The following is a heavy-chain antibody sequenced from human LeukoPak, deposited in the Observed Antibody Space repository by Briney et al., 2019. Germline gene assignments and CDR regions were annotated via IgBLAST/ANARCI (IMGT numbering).Heavy chain of an antibody. CDR1: GFTFSSYG. D-gene: IGHD6-19*01. CDR2: ISGSGGST. Sequence: GGSLRLSCAASGFTFSSYGMSWVRQAPGKGLEWVSAISGSGGSTYYADSVKGRFTISRDNSKNTLYLQMNSLRAEDTAVYYCAKGNQYSSGWLFDYWGQGTLVTVSS. J-gene: IGHJ4*02. V-gene: IGHV3-23*01. CDR3: AKGNQYSSGWLFDY.